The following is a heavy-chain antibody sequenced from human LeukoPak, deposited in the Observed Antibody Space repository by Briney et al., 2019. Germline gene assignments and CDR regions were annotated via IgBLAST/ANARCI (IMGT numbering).Heavy chain of an antibody. D-gene: IGHD5-12*01. V-gene: IGHV3-48*02. Sequence: GGSLRLSCAASVFTFSSYSMNLVRQAPGKGLEWVSYISSSSSTIYYADSVRGRFTISRDNAKNSLYLQMNSLRDEDTAVYYCARDDPEATIVAGDYWGQGTLSPSPQ. CDR2: ISSSSSTI. CDR3: ARDDPEATIVAGDY. J-gene: IGHJ4*02. CDR1: VFTFSSYS.